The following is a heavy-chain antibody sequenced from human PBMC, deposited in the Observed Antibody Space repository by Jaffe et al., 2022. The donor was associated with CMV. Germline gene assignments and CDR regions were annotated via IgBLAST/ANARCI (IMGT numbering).Heavy chain of an antibody. Sequence: EVQLLESGGGLVQPGGSLRLSCAASGFTFSSYAMSWVRQAPGKGLEWVSAISGSGGSTYYADSVKGRFTISRDNSKNTLYLQMNSLRAEDTAVYYCAKDSPDGYNYGGYFQHWGQGTLVTVSS. V-gene: IGHV3-23*01. CDR3: AKDSPDGYNYGGYFQH. CDR2: ISGSGGST. D-gene: IGHD5-12*01. J-gene: IGHJ1*01. CDR1: GFTFSSYA.